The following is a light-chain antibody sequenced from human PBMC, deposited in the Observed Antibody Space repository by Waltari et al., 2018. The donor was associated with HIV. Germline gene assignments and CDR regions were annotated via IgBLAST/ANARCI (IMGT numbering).Light chain of an antibody. CDR2: GAS. CDR1: QSVSSN. V-gene: IGKV3-15*01. J-gene: IGKJ1*01. CDR3: QQYNNWPPWT. Sequence: EIVMTQSPATLSVSPGERATLSCRASQSVSSNLASYQQKPGQAPMLLIYGASTRATGIPARFSGSGSGTEFTPTIISLQSEDFAVYYCQQYNNWPPWTFGQGTKVEIK.